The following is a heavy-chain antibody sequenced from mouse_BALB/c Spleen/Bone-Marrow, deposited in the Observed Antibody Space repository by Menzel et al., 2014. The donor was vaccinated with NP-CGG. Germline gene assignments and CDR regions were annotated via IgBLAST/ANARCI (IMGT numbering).Heavy chain of an antibody. Sequence: VKLMESGPELVKPGASVTMSCKASGYTFTSYYIHWVKQRPGQGLEWIGWIYPGDGSTKYNEKFKGKTTPTADKSSSTAYMLLSSLTSEDAAIYFCARGGGMDYWGQGTSVTVSS. V-gene: IGHV1S56*01. CDR3: ARGGGMDY. CDR2: IYPGDGST. J-gene: IGHJ4*01. CDR1: GYTFTSYY.